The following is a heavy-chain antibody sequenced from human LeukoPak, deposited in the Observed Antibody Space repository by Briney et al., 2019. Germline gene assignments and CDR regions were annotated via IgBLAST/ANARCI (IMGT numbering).Heavy chain of an antibody. CDR3: ARDFLPAGYYDFWSGNHYGMDV. V-gene: IGHV1-18*01. CDR2: ISAYNGNT. D-gene: IGHD3-3*01. J-gene: IGHJ6*02. CDR1: GYTFTSYG. Sequence: ASVKVSCKASGYTFTSYGISWVRQAPGQGLEWMGWISAYNGNTNYAQKFQGRVTITADKSTSTAYMELSSLRSEDTAVYYCARDFLPAGYYDFWSGNHYGMDVWGQGTTVTVSS.